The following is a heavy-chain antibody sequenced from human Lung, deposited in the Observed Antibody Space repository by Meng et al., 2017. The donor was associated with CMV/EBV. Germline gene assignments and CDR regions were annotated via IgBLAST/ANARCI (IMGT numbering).Heavy chain of an antibody. V-gene: IGHV1-8*01. CDR1: GYTFTSKI. Sequence: VHVVQYGRKVRKTRASGKFSCKDSGYTFTSKIINWVRQGTGQRLEWMGWMNPNRGTTGYAQKFQVRITMTRNISKSTAYMDLSSLRSEDTAVYYCATGVADFEDWGQGTLVTVSS. D-gene: IGHD6-19*01. CDR2: MNPNRGTT. J-gene: IGHJ4*01. CDR3: ATGVADFED.